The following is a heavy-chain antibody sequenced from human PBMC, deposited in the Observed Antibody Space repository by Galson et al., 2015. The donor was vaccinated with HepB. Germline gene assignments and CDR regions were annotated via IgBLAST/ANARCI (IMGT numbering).Heavy chain of an antibody. V-gene: IGHV3-30-3*01. CDR3: ARDPPRHRRGYSYGYYRYFDD. D-gene: IGHD5-18*01. CDR2: ISYDGSNK. CDR1: GFTLSSYA. Sequence: SLRLSCAASGFTLSSYAMHWVRQAPGKGLEWVAVISYDGSNKYYADSVKGRFTISRDNSKNTLYLQMNSLRAEDTAVYYCARDPPRHRRGYSYGYYRYFDDWGQGTLVTVSS. J-gene: IGHJ4*03.